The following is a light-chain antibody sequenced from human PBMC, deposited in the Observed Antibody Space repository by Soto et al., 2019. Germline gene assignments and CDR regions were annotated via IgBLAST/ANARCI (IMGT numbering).Light chain of an antibody. CDR1: QSVTSRH. V-gene: IGKV3-20*01. CDR3: QQYHNSPRT. CDR2: GAF. J-gene: IGKJ1*01. Sequence: EIVLTQSPGTLSLSPGERATLSCRASQSVTSRHLAWYQQKPGQAPRLLIYGAFNRAAGIPDRFSGSGSGTDFTLTISRLEPEDFAMYYCQQYHNSPRTFGQGTKVDIK.